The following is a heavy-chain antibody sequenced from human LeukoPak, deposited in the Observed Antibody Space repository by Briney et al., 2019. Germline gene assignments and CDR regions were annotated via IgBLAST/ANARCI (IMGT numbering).Heavy chain of an antibody. V-gene: IGHV4-34*01. CDR2: INHSGST. CDR3: ARRQQLGTYYYYYYMDV. CDR1: GGSSSGYY. D-gene: IGHD6-13*01. Sequence: SETLSLTCAVYGGSSSGYYWSWIRQPPGKGLEWIGEINHSGSTNYNPSLKSRVTISVDTSKNQFSLKLSSVTAADTAVYYCARRQQLGTYYYYYYMDVWGKGTTVTVSS. J-gene: IGHJ6*03.